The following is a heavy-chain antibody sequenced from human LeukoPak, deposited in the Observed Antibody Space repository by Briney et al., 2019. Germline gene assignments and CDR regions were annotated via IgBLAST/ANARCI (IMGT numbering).Heavy chain of an antibody. CDR3: ARESYDYVWGSQPPEYFQH. Sequence: ASVKVSCKASGYTFTSYGISWVRQAPGQGLEWMGWINPNSGGTHYAQNFQGRVTMTRDTSISTAYMELSRLRSDDTAVYYCARESYDYVWGSQPPEYFQHWGQGTLVTVSS. CDR1: GYTFTSYG. CDR2: INPNSGGT. J-gene: IGHJ1*01. V-gene: IGHV1-2*02. D-gene: IGHD3-16*01.